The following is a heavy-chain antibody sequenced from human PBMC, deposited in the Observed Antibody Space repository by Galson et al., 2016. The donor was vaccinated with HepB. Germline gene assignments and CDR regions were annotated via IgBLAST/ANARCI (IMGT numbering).Heavy chain of an antibody. J-gene: IGHJ6*02. V-gene: IGHV3-23*01. D-gene: IGHD3-10*01. CDR1: GFTFSSYA. CDR2: LSGSGSTT. CDR3: AKVLGFHGSGSYCGNYQYALDV. Sequence: SLRLSCAASGFTFSSYAMSWVRQAPGKGLEWVSTLSGSGSTTYYADSVKGRFTISRDNSKSTLSLQMNSLRAEDTAVYYCAKVLGFHGSGSYCGNYQYALDVWGQGTTVTVSS.